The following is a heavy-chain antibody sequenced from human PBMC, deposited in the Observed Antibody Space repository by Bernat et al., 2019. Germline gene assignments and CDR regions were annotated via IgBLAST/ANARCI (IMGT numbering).Heavy chain of an antibody. J-gene: IGHJ3*02. CDR1: GGSICSYY. V-gene: IGHV4-59*01. D-gene: IGHD6-6*01. CDR2: IYYSGST. Sequence: QVQLQESGPGLVKPSETLSLTCTVSGGSICSYYWSWIRQPPGKGLEWIGYIYYSGSTNYNPSLKSRVTISVDTSKNQFSLKLSSVTAADTAVYYCARESSSSGTYAFDIWGQGTMVTVSS. CDR3: ARESSSSGTYAFDI.